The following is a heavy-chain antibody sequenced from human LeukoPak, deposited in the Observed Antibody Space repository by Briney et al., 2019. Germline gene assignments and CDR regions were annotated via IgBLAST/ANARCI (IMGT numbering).Heavy chain of an antibody. CDR2: IYSGGST. Sequence: GRSLRLSCAASGFTFSSYAMHWVRQAPGKGLEWVSVIYSGGSTYYADSVKGRFTISRDNSKNTLYLQMNSLRAEDTAVYYCARVYGSGSTEDNFDYWGQGTLVTVSS. J-gene: IGHJ4*02. CDR3: ARVYGSGSTEDNFDY. CDR1: GFTFSSYA. V-gene: IGHV3-53*01. D-gene: IGHD3-10*01.